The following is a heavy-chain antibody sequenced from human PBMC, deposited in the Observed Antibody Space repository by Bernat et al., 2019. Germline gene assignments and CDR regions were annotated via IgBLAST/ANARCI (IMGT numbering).Heavy chain of an antibody. CDR3: AKDTGYCSSTSCYVNACDI. Sequence: QVQLVESGGGVVQPGRSLRLSCAASGFTFSSYGMHWVRQAPGKGLEWVAVISYDGSNKYYADSVKGRFTISRDNSKNTLYLQMNSLRAEDTAVYYCAKDTGYCSSTSCYVNACDIWGQGTMVTVSS. CDR1: GFTFSSYG. D-gene: IGHD2-2*01. J-gene: IGHJ3*02. CDR2: ISYDGSNK. V-gene: IGHV3-30*18.